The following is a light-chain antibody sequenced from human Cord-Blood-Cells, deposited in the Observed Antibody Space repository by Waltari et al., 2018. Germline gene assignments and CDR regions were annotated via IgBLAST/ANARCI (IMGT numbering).Light chain of an antibody. CDR3: QQYNNLPS. V-gene: IGKV3-15*01. Sequence: EIVMTQSPATLSVSPGERATLSCRATQSVSSHLAWYQQKPGQGPRLLIYGAFTSATGIPTSFSGSGSDTEFTLTISSLESEDFAVYYCQQYNNLPSFGHGTKLDIK. J-gene: IGKJ2*03. CDR2: GAF. CDR1: QSVSSH.